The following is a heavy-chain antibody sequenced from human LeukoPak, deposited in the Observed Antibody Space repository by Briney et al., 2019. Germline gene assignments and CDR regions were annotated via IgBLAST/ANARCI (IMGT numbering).Heavy chain of an antibody. V-gene: IGHV1-46*03. Sequence: ASVKVSCKASGYTFTSYYMHWVRQAPGQGLEWVGIINPSGGSTSYAQKFQGRVTMTRDTSTSTVYMELSSLRSEDTAVYYCARRDKYDILTGYYGGPLDYWGQGTLVTVSS. D-gene: IGHD3-9*01. CDR1: GYTFTSYY. J-gene: IGHJ4*02. CDR3: ARRDKYDILTGYYGGPLDY. CDR2: INPSGGST.